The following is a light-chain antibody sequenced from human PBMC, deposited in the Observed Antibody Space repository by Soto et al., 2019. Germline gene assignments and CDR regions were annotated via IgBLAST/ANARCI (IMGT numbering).Light chain of an antibody. V-gene: IGKV1-5*02. CDR3: QQYSVYWT. Sequence: DLQMTQSPSSLSASVGARFTIICRASQSVRTRLAWYPQKPGKAPKGRIYDASSWAWGVPSRFTGSGSGTEFTLTINSLQPDEFATYYCQQYSVYWTFGQGTKVEI. CDR1: QSVRTR. J-gene: IGKJ1*01. CDR2: DAS.